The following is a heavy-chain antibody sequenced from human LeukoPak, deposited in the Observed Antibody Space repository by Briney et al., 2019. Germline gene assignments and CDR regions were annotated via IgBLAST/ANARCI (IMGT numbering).Heavy chain of an antibody. D-gene: IGHD2-2*02. Sequence: SETLSLTCTVSGGSISSYYWSWIRQPPGKGLEWIGEINHSGSTNYNPSLKSRVTISVDTSKNQFSLKLSSVTAADTAVYYCARRCSTSCYRGDYWGQGTLVTVSS. CDR3: ARRCSTSCYRGDY. V-gene: IGHV4-34*01. J-gene: IGHJ4*02. CDR2: INHSGST. CDR1: GGSISSYY.